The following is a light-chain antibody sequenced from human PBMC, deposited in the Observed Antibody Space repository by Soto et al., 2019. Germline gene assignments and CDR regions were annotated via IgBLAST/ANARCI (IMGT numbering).Light chain of an antibody. CDR1: QSLVYSDGNTY. J-gene: IGKJ2*01. V-gene: IGKV2-30*01. CDR2: KVS. CDR3: TKGTRCPPGPQRAYT. Sequence: DVVMTQSPLSLPVTLGQPASISCRSSQSLVYSDGNTYLNWFQQRPGQSPRRLIYKVSNRDSEDPNRSSGSGSGTDFTRKIGRVEAEDVGVYYCTKGTRCPPGPQRAYTFGQGTKLEIK.